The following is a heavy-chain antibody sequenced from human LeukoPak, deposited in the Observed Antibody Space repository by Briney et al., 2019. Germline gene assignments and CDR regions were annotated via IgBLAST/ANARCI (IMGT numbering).Heavy chain of an antibody. J-gene: IGHJ5*02. V-gene: IGHV3-30*18. CDR1: GSTFSSYG. D-gene: IGHD2-15*01. Sequence: GGSLRLSCAASGSTFSSYGMHWVRQAPGKGLEWVAVISHDGSNIYYGDSVKGRFSISRDNSKNTLYLQMNSLRVEDTAVYYCAKDPYRVVVATGNYLDPWGQGTLVTVSS. CDR3: AKDPYRVVVATGNYLDP. CDR2: ISHDGSNI.